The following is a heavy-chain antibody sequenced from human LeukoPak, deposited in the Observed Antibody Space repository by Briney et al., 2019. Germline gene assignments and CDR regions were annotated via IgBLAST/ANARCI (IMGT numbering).Heavy chain of an antibody. V-gene: IGHV1-8*02. D-gene: IGHD3-10*01. CDR1: GYTFTGYY. CDR2: MNPNSGNT. Sequence: ASVKVSCKASGYTFTGYYMHWVRQAPGQGLEWMGWMNPNSGNTGYAQKFQGRVTMTRNTSISTAYMELSSLRSEDTAVYYCARGGPYYYGSGMARYYYYYYGMDVWGQGTTVAVSS. CDR3: ARGGPYYYGSGMARYYYYYYGMDV. J-gene: IGHJ6*02.